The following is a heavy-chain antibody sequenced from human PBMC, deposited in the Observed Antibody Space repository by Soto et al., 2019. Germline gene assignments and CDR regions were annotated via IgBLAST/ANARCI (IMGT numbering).Heavy chain of an antibody. Sequence: GGSLRLSCAASGLTFDDYAMHWVRQAPGKGLEWVSGISWNSGSIGYADSVKGRFTISRDNAKNSLYLQMNSLRAEDTALYYCAKDISSYIWGSYRSGGAFDIWGQGTMVTVSS. CDR1: GLTFDDYA. CDR2: ISWNSGSI. V-gene: IGHV3-9*01. D-gene: IGHD3-16*02. J-gene: IGHJ3*02. CDR3: AKDISSYIWGSYRSGGAFDI.